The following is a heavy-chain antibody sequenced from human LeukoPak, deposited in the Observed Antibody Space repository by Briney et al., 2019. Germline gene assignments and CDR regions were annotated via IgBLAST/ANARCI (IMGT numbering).Heavy chain of an antibody. D-gene: IGHD1-26*01. CDR1: GFTVSSNY. CDR3: ARAAGGSGRSDY. CDR2: IYSDGST. J-gene: IGHJ4*02. Sequence: GGSLRLSCTASGFTVSSNYMSWVRQAPGKGLEWVSVIYSDGSTYYADSVKGRFTISRDNSKNTLYLQMNRLRAEDTAVYYCARAAGGSGRSDYWGQGTLVTVSS. V-gene: IGHV3-53*01.